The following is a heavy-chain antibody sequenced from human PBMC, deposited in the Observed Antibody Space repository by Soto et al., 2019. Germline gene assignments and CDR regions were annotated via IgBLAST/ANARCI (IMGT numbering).Heavy chain of an antibody. D-gene: IGHD3-22*01. CDR1: GFTFSGSA. CDR3: TVRGKYDNRVFDY. CDR2: IRSKGDNYAT. Sequence: PGGSLRLSCAASGFTFSGSAMHWVRQASGKGLEWVGRIRSKGDNYATSYAASVKGRFTISRDDSKNTAYLQMDSLKTEDTAVYYCTVRGKYDNRVFDYWSQGTLVTVSS. V-gene: IGHV3-73*01. J-gene: IGHJ4*02.